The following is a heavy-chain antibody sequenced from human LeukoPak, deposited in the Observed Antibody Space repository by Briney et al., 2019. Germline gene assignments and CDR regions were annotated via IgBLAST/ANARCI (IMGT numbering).Heavy chain of an antibody. D-gene: IGHD2-15*01. CDR3: ARGQVVAAFDY. Sequence: QPGGSLRLSCAASGFTFSSYEMNWVRQAPGKGLEWVSYIGSSGSTIYYADSVKGRFTISRDNAKNSLYLQMNSLRAEDTAVYYCARGQVVAAFDYWGQGTLVTVSS. CDR2: IGSSGSTI. CDR1: GFTFSSYE. J-gene: IGHJ4*02. V-gene: IGHV3-48*03.